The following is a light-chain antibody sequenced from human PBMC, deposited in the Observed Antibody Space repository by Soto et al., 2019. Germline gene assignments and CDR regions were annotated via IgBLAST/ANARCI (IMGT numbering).Light chain of an antibody. CDR3: QQSYSSSIT. CDR2: AAS. Sequence: DIQMTQSPPALSASVGDRVTITCRASQSISTFLNWYQQKPGKAPKLLIYAASSLQSGVPSRFSGSGSETEFTLTISSLQPEDFASYHCQQSYSSSITFGQGTRLEI. J-gene: IGKJ5*01. V-gene: IGKV1-39*01. CDR1: QSISTF.